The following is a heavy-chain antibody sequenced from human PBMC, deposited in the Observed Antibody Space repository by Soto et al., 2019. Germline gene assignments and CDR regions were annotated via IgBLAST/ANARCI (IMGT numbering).Heavy chain of an antibody. CDR3: ARVVTSVVPASDWFDP. J-gene: IGHJ5*02. Sequence: PSETLSLTCTVSGGSISSGDYYWSWIRQPPGKGLEWIGYIYYSGSTYYNPSLKSRVTISVDTSKNQFSLKLSSVTAADTAVYYCARVVTSVVPASDWFDPWGQGTLVTVSS. CDR1: GGSISSGDYY. CDR2: IYYSGST. V-gene: IGHV4-30-4*01. D-gene: IGHD2-2*01.